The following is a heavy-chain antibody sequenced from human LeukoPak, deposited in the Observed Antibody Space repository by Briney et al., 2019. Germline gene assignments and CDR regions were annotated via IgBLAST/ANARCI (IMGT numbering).Heavy chain of an antibody. CDR1: GFPFNKYW. V-gene: IGHV3-7*01. Sequence: GGPLKLSCAASGFPFNKYWMSWVRQAPGKGLEWVANIDQDGSQKYYVDSVKGRFTISRDNAKSSVFLQMNSLRAEDTALYYCARGLATAAAYWGQGTLVTVSS. CDR2: IDQDGSQK. J-gene: IGHJ4*02. D-gene: IGHD6-13*01. CDR3: ARGLATAAAY.